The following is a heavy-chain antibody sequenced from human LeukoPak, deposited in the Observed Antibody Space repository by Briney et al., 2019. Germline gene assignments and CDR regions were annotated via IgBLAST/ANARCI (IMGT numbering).Heavy chain of an antibody. V-gene: IGHV3-9*01. CDR2: ISWGSGSI. Sequence: GGSLRLSCTASGFTFDDYAMHWVRQAPGKALEWVSGISWGSGSIGYADSVKGRFTISRDNAKNSLYLQMNSLRVEDTAVYYCARRNAMDVWGQGTTVIVFS. J-gene: IGHJ6*02. CDR3: ARRNAMDV. CDR1: GFTFDDYA.